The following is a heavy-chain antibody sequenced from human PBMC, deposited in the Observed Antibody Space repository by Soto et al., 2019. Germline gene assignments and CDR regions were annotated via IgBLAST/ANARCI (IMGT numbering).Heavy chain of an antibody. CDR1: GYTFTSYA. V-gene: IGHV1-3*01. D-gene: IGHD3-22*01. Sequence: ASVKVSCKASGYTFTSYAMHWVRQAPGQRLEWMGWINAGNGNTKYSQKFQGRVTITRDTSASTAYMELSSLRSEDTAVYYCARGIDSTGYYFPLDYWGQGTPVTVSS. J-gene: IGHJ4*02. CDR3: ARGIDSTGYYFPLDY. CDR2: INAGNGNT.